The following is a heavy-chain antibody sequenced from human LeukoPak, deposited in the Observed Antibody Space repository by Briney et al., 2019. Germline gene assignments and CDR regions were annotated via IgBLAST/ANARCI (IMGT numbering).Heavy chain of an antibody. J-gene: IGHJ2*01. CDR1: GGSISNYY. D-gene: IGHD1-1*01. V-gene: IGHV4-59*01. CDR2: ITGSIYFSGST. CDR3: ARDSSGNGSSWYFDL. Sequence: SETLSLTCTVSGGSISNYYWNWIRQPPGKGLEWIGYITGSIYFSGSTSYDPSLESRVTISVDTSKNQFSLTLNSVTAADTAVYYCARDSSGNGSSWYFDLWGRGTLVTVSS.